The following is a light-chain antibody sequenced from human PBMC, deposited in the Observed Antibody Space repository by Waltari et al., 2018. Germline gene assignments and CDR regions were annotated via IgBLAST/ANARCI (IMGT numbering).Light chain of an antibody. CDR1: QSVSSSY. Sequence: EIVLTQSPGTLSLSPGEGATLSRRASQSVSSSYLAWYQQKPGQAPRLLIYGASSRATGIPDRFSGSGSGTDFTLTISRLEPEDFAVYYCQQYGVSPLSFGGGTKVEIK. CDR3: QQYGVSPLS. CDR2: GAS. J-gene: IGKJ4*01. V-gene: IGKV3-20*01.